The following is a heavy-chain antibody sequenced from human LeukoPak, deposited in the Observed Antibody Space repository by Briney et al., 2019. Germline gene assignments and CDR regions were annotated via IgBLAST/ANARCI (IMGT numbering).Heavy chain of an antibody. J-gene: IGHJ4*02. V-gene: IGHV3-9*01. Sequence: GGSLRLSCAASGFTFDDYAMHWVRQAPGKGLEWVSGISWNSNSMGYADSVKGRFTISRDNARSSLYLQMNSLRAEDTALYYCAKDTYSSSLTGFDYWGQGTLVTVSS. CDR2: ISWNSNSM. CDR3: AKDTYSSSLTGFDY. CDR1: GFTFDDYA. D-gene: IGHD6-6*01.